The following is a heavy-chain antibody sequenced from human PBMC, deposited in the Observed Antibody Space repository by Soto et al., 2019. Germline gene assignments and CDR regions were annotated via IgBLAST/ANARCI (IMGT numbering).Heavy chain of an antibody. V-gene: IGHV1-3*01. D-gene: IGHD3-16*01. Sequence: QVQLVQSGAEVKKPGASVKVSCNASGYTFTSYAMHWVRQAPGQRLEWMGWINAVNGNTKYSQKFQSRVTITRDTSASTAYMELSSLRSEDTAVYYCARDLGVGAASDYWGQGTLVTVSS. J-gene: IGHJ4*02. CDR2: INAVNGNT. CDR1: GYTFTSYA. CDR3: ARDLGVGAASDY.